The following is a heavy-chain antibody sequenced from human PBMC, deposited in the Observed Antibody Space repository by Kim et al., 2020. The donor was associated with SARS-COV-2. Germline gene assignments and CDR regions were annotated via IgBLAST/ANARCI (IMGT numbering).Heavy chain of an antibody. D-gene: IGHD1-7*01. CDR1: GFTFGDYA. J-gene: IGHJ6*03. CDR3: AKAQLELRRYYYYMDV. Sequence: GGSLRLSCAASGFTFGDYAMHWVRQAPGKGLEWVSGISWNSGSIGYADSVKGRFTISRDNAKNSLYLQMNSLRAEDTALYYCAKAQLELRRYYYYMDVWGKGTTVTVSS. V-gene: IGHV3-9*01. CDR2: ISWNSGSI.